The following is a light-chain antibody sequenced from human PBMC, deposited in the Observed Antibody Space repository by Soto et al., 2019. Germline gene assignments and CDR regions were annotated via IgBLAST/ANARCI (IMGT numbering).Light chain of an antibody. CDR3: EQDNKWPPAT. CDR2: GAS. CDR1: QSVSSN. Sequence: EIVMTQSPATLSVSPGERATLSCRASQSVSSNLAWYQQKPGQAPRLLIYGASTRATGIPARFSGSGSGTVFTLTISSLPSEDFAVSCCEQDNKWPPATFGRGTKVEVK. V-gene: IGKV3-15*01. J-gene: IGKJ1*01.